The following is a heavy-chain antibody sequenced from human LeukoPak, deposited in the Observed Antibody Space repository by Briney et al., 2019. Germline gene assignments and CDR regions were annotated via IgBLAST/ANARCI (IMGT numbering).Heavy chain of an antibody. CDR3: ARGPMVRGLITYAEYLQH. CDR2: ISTSSSYI. J-gene: IGHJ1*01. CDR1: GFTFSNYG. Sequence: PGGSLRLSCAASGFTFSNYGMSWIRQAPGKGLEWVSSISTSSSYIYYADSLKGRFTISRDNAKNSLYLQMNSLRAEDTAVYYCARGPMVRGLITYAEYLQHWGQGTLVTVSS. D-gene: IGHD3-10*01. V-gene: IGHV3-21*01.